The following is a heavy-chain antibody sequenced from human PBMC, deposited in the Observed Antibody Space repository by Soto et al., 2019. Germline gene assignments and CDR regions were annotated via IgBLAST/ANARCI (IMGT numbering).Heavy chain of an antibody. CDR2: ISWNSGSI. Sequence: GGSLRLSCAASGFTFDDYAMHWVRQAPGKGLEWVSGISWNSGSIGYADSVKGRFTISRDNAKNSLYLQMNSLRAEDTALYYCAKDKSPGSYYIVGAFDIWGQGTMVTVSS. CDR1: GFTFDDYA. D-gene: IGHD3-10*01. CDR3: AKDKSPGSYYIVGAFDI. J-gene: IGHJ3*02. V-gene: IGHV3-9*01.